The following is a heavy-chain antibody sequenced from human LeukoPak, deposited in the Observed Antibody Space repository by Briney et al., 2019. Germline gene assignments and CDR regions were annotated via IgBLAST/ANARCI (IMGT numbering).Heavy chain of an antibody. CDR1: GYTFTSYG. D-gene: IGHD4-11*01. J-gene: IGHJ4*02. CDR3: ARVPVSGPGARFDY. CDR2: ISAYNVNT. Sequence: GASVKVSCKASGYTFTSYGISLGRQAPGQGLEWMGWISAYNVNTNDAQKLQGRVTMNKETSTTTAYMELRSLRSDDTAVYYCARVPVSGPGARFDYWGQGTLVTVSS. V-gene: IGHV1-18*01.